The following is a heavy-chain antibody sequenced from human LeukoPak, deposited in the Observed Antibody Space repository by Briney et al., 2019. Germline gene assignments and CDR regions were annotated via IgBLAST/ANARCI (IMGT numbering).Heavy chain of an antibody. D-gene: IGHD6-13*01. J-gene: IGHJ4*02. Sequence: GGSLRLSCAASGFTFDDYAVHWVRQAPGKGLDWVSLISWDGGNTYYADSVKGRFTISRDNSKNSLYLQMNSLREEDTALYYCATPRIPYTSSWYPLEYWGQGTLVTVSS. V-gene: IGHV3-43D*03. CDR3: ATPRIPYTSSWYPLEY. CDR2: ISWDGGNT. CDR1: GFTFDDYA.